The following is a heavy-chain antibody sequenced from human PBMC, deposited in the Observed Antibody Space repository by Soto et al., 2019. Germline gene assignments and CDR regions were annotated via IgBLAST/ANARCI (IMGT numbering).Heavy chain of an antibody. CDR1: GGSISNGGYY. J-gene: IGHJ1*01. Sequence: QVQLQESGPGLVKPSQTLSLTCTVSGGSISNGGYYWNWIRQHPGKGLEWIGYTHYSGSTYYNPSLKSRVTIAVDTSKNQLSLQLSSVTAADTAVYYCPRDDSTPPRDRYLHHWGQGTLVTVSS. CDR2: THYSGST. V-gene: IGHV4-31*03. D-gene: IGHD2-21*02. CDR3: PRDDSTPPRDRYLHH.